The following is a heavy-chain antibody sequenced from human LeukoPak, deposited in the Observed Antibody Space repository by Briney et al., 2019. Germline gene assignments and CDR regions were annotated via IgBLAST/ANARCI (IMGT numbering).Heavy chain of an antibody. J-gene: IGHJ3*02. V-gene: IGHV4-59*01. Sequence: SETLSLTCTVSGGSISSYYWSWIGQPAGKGLEWIGYIYYSGSTNYNPSLKSRVTISVDTSKNQFSLKLSSVTAADTAVYYCARVGWFDAFDIWGQGTMVTVSS. CDR3: ARVGWFDAFDI. D-gene: IGHD6-19*01. CDR2: IYYSGST. CDR1: GGSISSYY.